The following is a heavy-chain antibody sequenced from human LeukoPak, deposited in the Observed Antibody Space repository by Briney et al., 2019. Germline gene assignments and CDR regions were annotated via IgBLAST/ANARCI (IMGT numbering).Heavy chain of an antibody. J-gene: IGHJ4*02. V-gene: IGHV4-39*01. CDR3: ARHPTSLRFFSDY. CDR1: GGSISSSSYY. CDR2: IYYSGST. D-gene: IGHD3-3*01. Sequence: KPSETLSLTCTVSGGSISSSSYYWGWIRQPPGKGLEWIGSIYYSGSTYYNPSLKSRVTISVDTSKNQFSLKLSSVTAADTAVYYCARHPTSLRFFSDYWGQGTLVTVSS.